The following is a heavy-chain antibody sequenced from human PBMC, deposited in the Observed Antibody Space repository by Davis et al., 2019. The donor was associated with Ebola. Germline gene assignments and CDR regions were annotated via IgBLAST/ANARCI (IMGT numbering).Heavy chain of an antibody. V-gene: IGHV1-3*01. J-gene: IGHJ4*02. CDR3: ARVRLNYYGSGRTIDY. CDR1: GYTFTSYA. D-gene: IGHD3-10*01. Sequence: AASVKVSCKASGYTFTSYAMHWVRQAPGQRLEWMGWINAGNGNTKYSQKLQGRVTMTTDTSTSTAYMELRSLRSDDTAVYYCARVRLNYYGSGRTIDYWGQGTLVTVSS. CDR2: INAGNGNT.